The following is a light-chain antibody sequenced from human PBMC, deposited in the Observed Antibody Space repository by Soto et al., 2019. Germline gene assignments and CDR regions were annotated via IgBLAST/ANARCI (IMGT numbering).Light chain of an antibody. J-gene: IGKJ4*01. CDR1: QHIGNY. Sequence: DIQMTQSPSSLSASVGDRVTITCRASQHIGNYLSWYQHTLGKAPKLLISAASDLQSGVPSRFTGSGSGTDFTLTISSLHPEDFATYYCQQRSSTPLTFGGGTKVELK. V-gene: IGKV1-39*01. CDR2: AAS. CDR3: QQRSSTPLT.